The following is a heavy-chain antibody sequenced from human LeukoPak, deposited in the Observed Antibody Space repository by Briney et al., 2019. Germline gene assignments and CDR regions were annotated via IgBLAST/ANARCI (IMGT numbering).Heavy chain of an antibody. CDR3: ARVDCSSTSCYMDYYYYYMDV. CDR1: GFTFDDYG. V-gene: IGHV3-20*04. Sequence: GGSLRLSCAASGFTFDDYGMSWVRQAPGKGLGWVSGINWNGGRTGYADSVKGRFTTSRDNAKNSLYLQMNSLRAEDTALYYCARVDCSSTSCYMDYYYYYMDVWGKGTTVTVSS. D-gene: IGHD2-2*02. J-gene: IGHJ6*03. CDR2: INWNGGRT.